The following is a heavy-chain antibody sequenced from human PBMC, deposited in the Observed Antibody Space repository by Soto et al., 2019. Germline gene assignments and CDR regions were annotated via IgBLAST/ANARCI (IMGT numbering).Heavy chain of an antibody. D-gene: IGHD1-1*01. CDR3: ARGTKEGLDP. CDR2: IYYNGII. Sequence: PSETLSLTCTASGDSITDGDYYLSWIRQPPGKDLEWIAYIYYNGIIHYNPSLKSRVTISLDPSKNQFSLKMTSVTDADTAVYSCARGTKEGLDPWGQGDMVAVSS. J-gene: IGHJ5*02. V-gene: IGHV4-30-4*01. CDR1: GDSITDGDYY.